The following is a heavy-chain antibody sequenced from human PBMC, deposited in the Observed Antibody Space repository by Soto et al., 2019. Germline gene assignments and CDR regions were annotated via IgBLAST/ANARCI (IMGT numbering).Heavy chain of an antibody. CDR1: GFSLRTSEVG. CDR3: AHRFDWYYFNY. D-gene: IGHD3-9*01. V-gene: IGHV2-5*02. Sequence: QITLTESGPTLVKPTQTLTLTCTFSGFSLRTSEVGVGWIRQPPGKALEWLALIYWDDDKRYSPSLKSRLTITKDTSKNPVVLTMTNMDPADTATYYCAHRFDWYYFNYWGQGTVVTVSS. CDR2: IYWDDDK. J-gene: IGHJ4*02.